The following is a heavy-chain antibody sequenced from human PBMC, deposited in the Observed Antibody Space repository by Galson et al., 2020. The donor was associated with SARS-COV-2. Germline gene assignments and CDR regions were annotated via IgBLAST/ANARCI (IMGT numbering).Heavy chain of an antibody. CDR2: IYYSGST. CDR3: ARAHYDILTGCLGGSTPTLDY. CDR1: GGSISSSSYY. J-gene: IGHJ4*02. Sequence: ASETLSLTCTVSGGSISSSSYYWGWIRQPPGKGLEWIGSIYYSGSTYYNPSLKSRVTISVDTSKNQFSLKLSSVTAADTAVYYCARAHYDILTGCLGGSTPTLDYWGQGTLVTVSS. V-gene: IGHV4-39*07. D-gene: IGHD3-9*01.